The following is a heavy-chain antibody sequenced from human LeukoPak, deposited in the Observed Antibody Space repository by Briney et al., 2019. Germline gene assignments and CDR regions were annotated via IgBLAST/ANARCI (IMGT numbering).Heavy chain of an antibody. CDR2: IYTSGST. D-gene: IGHD3-22*01. CDR3: ARESGYYYDTSGYTFDY. Sequence: PSETLSLTCTVSGGSISSGSYYWSWIRQPAGKGLEWIGRIYTSGSTNYNPSLKSRVTISVDTSKNQSSLRLRSVTAADTAVYYCARESGYYYDTSGYTFDYWGQGILVTVSS. J-gene: IGHJ4*02. V-gene: IGHV4-61*02. CDR1: GGSISSGSYY.